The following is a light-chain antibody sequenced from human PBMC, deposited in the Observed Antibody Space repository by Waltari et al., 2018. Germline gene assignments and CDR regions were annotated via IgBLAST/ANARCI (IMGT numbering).Light chain of an antibody. V-gene: IGKV3-11*01. CDR3: QQRRAWPT. Sequence: EIVLTQSPATLSLSPGERATLSCRASQSVDSSLGWYQQRPGQAPRLLIYDASNRATGIPPRXXGSGSGTDFTLTISXLEPEDSGVYYCQQRRAWPTFDQGTKVEIK. J-gene: IGKJ1*01. CDR2: DAS. CDR1: QSVDSS.